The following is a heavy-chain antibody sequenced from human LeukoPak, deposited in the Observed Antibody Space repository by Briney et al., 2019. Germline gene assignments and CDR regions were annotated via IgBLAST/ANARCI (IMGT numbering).Heavy chain of an antibody. D-gene: IGHD2-2*01. CDR1: GFTLSSYA. Sequence: GGSLRLSCAASGFTLSSYAMHWVRQAPGKGLEGVAVISYDGSNKYYADSVKGRFTISRDNSKNTLYLQMNSLRAEDTAVYYCTRDLWVVVPAAPDYWGQGTLVTVSS. CDR2: ISYDGSNK. CDR3: TRDLWVVVPAAPDY. V-gene: IGHV3-30*01. J-gene: IGHJ4*02.